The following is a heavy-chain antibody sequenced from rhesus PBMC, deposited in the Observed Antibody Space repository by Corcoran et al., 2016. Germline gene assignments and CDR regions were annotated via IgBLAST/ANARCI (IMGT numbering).Heavy chain of an antibody. CDR3: ARGDYGNLRAFDY. J-gene: IGHJ4*01. V-gene: IGHV4-127*01. CDR1: GYSISSGYG. Sequence: QVQLQESGPGLVKPSETLSLTCAVSGYSISSGYGWGWLRQPPGKGLEWIGQSYCGSCSTYYNPSLKIRVTVSKDTSKNQFSLKLSSVTAADTAVYYCARGDYGNLRAFDYWGQGVLVTVSS. CDR2: SYCGSCST. D-gene: IGHD4-35*01.